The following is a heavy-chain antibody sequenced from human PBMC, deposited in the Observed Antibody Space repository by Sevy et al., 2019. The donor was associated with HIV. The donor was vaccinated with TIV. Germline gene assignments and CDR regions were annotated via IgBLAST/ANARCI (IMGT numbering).Heavy chain of an antibody. Sequence: SETLSLTCNVSGASINRGSYYWIWIRQPAGKGLEGIGRIYTSGATNYNPSLDSRLTISVDTSKNQFSLRLSSVTAAETAIYYCAGSRSYCSGGNCYSDVDIWGQGTMVTVSS. V-gene: IGHV4-61*02. CDR1: GASINRGSYY. CDR3: AGSRSYCSGGNCYSDVDI. J-gene: IGHJ3*02. CDR2: IYTSGAT. D-gene: IGHD2-15*01.